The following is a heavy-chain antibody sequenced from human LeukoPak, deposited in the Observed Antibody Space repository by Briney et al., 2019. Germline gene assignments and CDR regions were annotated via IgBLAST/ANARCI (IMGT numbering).Heavy chain of an antibody. J-gene: IGHJ6*02. CDR1: GYTFTGYY. D-gene: IGHD6-19*01. CDR2: INPNSGGT. Sequence: GASVKVSCKASGYTFTGYYMHWVRQAPGQGLEWMGWINPNSGGTNYAQKFQGRVTMTRDTSISTAYMELSRLRSDDTAVYYCARRRSSGYYYYYGMDVWGQGTTVTVSS. CDR3: ARRRSSGYYYYYGMDV. V-gene: IGHV1-2*02.